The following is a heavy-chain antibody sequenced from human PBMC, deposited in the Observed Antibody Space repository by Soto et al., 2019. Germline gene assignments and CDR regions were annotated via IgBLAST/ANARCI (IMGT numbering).Heavy chain of an antibody. V-gene: IGHV1-8*01. Sequence: ASVKVSCKASGYTFTSYDINWVRQATGQGLEWMGWMNPNSGNTGYAQKFQGRVTMTRNTSISTAYMELSSLRSEDTAVYYCAREAVDYYDISGGLDPWGQGTLVTVSS. CDR2: MNPNSGNT. CDR3: AREAVDYYDISGGLDP. D-gene: IGHD3-22*01. CDR1: GYTFTSYD. J-gene: IGHJ5*02.